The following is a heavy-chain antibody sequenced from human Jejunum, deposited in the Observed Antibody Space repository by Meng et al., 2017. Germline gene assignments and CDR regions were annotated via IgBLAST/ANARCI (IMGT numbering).Heavy chain of an antibody. CDR2: INSDGSST. CDR1: GFTFSSYW. Sequence: VQLEGSGGGLVQPGGSLGLSCAASGFTFSSYWMHWVRQVPGKGMVWVSHINSDGSSTTYADSVKGRFTISRDNAKNTLYLQMNSLRAEDTAVYYCARDTLAYGTTFDCWGQGTLVTVSS. V-gene: IGHV3-74*02. J-gene: IGHJ4*02. D-gene: IGHD5-18*01. CDR3: ARDTLAYGTTFDC.